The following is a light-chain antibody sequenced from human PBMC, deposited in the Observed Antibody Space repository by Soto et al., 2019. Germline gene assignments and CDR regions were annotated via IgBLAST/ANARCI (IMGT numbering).Light chain of an antibody. CDR1: SSDVGGYNY. Sequence: QSALTQPPSAPGSPGQSVTISCTATSSDVGGYNYVSWYQQHPGKAPKLMIYEVSKRPSGVPDRFSGSKSGNTASLTVSGLQAEDEADYYCSSYAGSNNWVFGGGTKVTVL. J-gene: IGLJ3*02. CDR3: SSYAGSNNWV. V-gene: IGLV2-8*01. CDR2: EVS.